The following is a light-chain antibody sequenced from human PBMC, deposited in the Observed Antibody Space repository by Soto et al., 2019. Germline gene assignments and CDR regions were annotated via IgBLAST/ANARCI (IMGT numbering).Light chain of an antibody. CDR3: QVLESGRAL. V-gene: IGLV3-21*02. CDR2: DDS. CDR1: NIGGKS. Sequence: SYELTQPPSVSVAPGQTARITCGGNNIGGKSVHWYQQKPGQAPVLVVYDDSDRPSGIPERFSGSNSVNTATLTISRVAAGDEADYYCQVLESGRALFGTGTKVAGL. J-gene: IGLJ1*01.